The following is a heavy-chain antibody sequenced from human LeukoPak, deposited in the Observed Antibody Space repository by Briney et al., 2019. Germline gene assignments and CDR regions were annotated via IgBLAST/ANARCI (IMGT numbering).Heavy chain of an antibody. CDR2: IYYSGST. Sequence: PSETLSLTCTVSGGSISSYYWSWIRQHPGKGLEWIGYIYYSGSTYYNPSLKSRVTISVDTSKNQFSLKLSSVTAADTAVYYCARGGASIVVVPAAMDWFDPWGQGTLVTVSS. V-gene: IGHV4-59*06. D-gene: IGHD2-2*01. J-gene: IGHJ5*02. CDR1: GGSISSYY. CDR3: ARGGASIVVVPAAMDWFDP.